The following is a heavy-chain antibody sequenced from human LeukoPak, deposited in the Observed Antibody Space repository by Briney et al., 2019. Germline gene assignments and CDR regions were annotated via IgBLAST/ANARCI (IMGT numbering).Heavy chain of an antibody. CDR2: INHSGST. D-gene: IGHD6-13*01. Sequence: SETLSLTCAVYGGSFSDYYWSWIRQSPGKGLEWIGEINHSGSTNYSPSLKSRVTMSVDTSNHQFSLNLTSVTAADAALAVREGGGYSSTWHQYSSYGLDVWGEGTTVTVSS. CDR3: EGGGYSSTWHQYSSYGLDV. V-gene: IGHV4-34*01. J-gene: IGHJ6*04. CDR1: GGSFSDYY.